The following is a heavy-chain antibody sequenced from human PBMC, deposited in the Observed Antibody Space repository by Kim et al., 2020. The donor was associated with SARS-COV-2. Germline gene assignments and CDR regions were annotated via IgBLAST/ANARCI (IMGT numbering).Heavy chain of an antibody. D-gene: IGHD6-19*01. V-gene: IGHV1-46*01. CDR3: ARDGLAVAGNYYYYGMDV. J-gene: IGHJ6*02. CDR1: GYTFTSYY. CDR2: INPSGGST. Sequence: ASVKVSCKASGYTFTSYYMHWVRQAPGQGLEWMGIINPSGGSTSYAQKFQGRVTMTRDTSTSTVYMELSSLRSEDTAVYYCARDGLAVAGNYYYYGMDVWGQGTTVTVSS.